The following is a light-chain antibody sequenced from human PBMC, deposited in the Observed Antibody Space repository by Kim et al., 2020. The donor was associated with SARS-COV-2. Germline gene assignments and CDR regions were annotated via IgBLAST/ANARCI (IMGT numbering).Light chain of an antibody. V-gene: IGLV3-1*01. CDR3: QAWDSSTVV. Sequence: SYELTQPPSVSVSPGQTASITCSGDKLGDKYACWYQQKPGQSPVLVIYEDSKRPAGTPERISGSNSGNTATLTISGTQAMDEADYYCQAWDSSTVVFGGGTQLTVL. J-gene: IGLJ2*01. CDR1: KLGDKY. CDR2: EDS.